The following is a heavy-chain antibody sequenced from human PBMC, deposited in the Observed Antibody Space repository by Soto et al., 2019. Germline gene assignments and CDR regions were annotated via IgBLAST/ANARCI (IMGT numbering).Heavy chain of an antibody. J-gene: IGHJ6*02. CDR3: ARGVVAASSSTL. CDR1: GFTFSSYS. CDR2: ISSSSSYI. V-gene: IGHV3-21*01. D-gene: IGHD6-25*01. Sequence: PGGSLRLSCAASGFTFSSYSMNWVRQAPGKGLEWVSSISSSSSYIYYADSVKGRFTISRDNAKNSLYLQMNSLRAEDTAVYYCARGVVAASSSTLWGQGTTVTVSS.